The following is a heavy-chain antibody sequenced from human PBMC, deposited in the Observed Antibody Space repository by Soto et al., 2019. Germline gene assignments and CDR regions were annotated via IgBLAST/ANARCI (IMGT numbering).Heavy chain of an antibody. CDR3: AREYASGRSKLGFFYYGLDV. V-gene: IGHV3-7*04. D-gene: IGHD3-10*01. CDR1: GFTFSSYS. J-gene: IGHJ6*02. CDR2: IKPDGTEK. Sequence: GGSLRLSCAASGFTFSSYSMNWVRQAPGKGLEWVANIKPDGTEKYYVDSVKGRFTVSRDNAKNSLYLQMNSLRAEDTAVFYCAREYASGRSKLGFFYYGLDVWGPGTTVTDSS.